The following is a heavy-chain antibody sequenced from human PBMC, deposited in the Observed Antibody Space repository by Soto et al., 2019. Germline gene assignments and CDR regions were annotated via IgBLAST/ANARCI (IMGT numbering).Heavy chain of an antibody. J-gene: IGHJ4*02. CDR3: VRGTNDGYGIDY. V-gene: IGHV3-74*01. CDR2: INIGGSAA. Sequence: EVQLVESGGGLVQPGGSLRLSCAASGFTFSNYWMHWVRLPPGKGLLWVSRINIGGSAANYAGSVEGRFTVSRDDAKNTLYLQMNSLRDDDTAVYYCVRGTNDGYGIDYWGQGAPVTVSS. D-gene: IGHD1-1*01. CDR1: GFTFSNYW.